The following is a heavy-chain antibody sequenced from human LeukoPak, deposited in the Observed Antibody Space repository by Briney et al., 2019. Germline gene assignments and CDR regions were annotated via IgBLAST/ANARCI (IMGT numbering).Heavy chain of an antibody. Sequence: DSVKGRFTISRDNSKNTLYLQMNSLRVEDTAVYYCAKDLSYAFDYWGRGTLVTVSS. J-gene: IGHJ4*02. V-gene: IGHV3-23*01. D-gene: IGHD3-16*01. CDR3: AKDLSYAFDY.